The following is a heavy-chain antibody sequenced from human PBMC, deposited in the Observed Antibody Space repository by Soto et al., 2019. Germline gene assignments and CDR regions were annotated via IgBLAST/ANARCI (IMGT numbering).Heavy chain of an antibody. CDR3: ARVGRQQLVYWY. CDR1: GYTFTSYA. Sequence: ASVKVSCKASGYTFTSYAMHWVRQAPGQRLEWMGWINAGNGNTKYSQKFQGRVAITRDTSASTAYMELSSLRSEDTAVYYCARVGRQQLVYWYCGQRTLVTVSS. D-gene: IGHD6-13*01. CDR2: INAGNGNT. V-gene: IGHV1-3*01. J-gene: IGHJ4*02.